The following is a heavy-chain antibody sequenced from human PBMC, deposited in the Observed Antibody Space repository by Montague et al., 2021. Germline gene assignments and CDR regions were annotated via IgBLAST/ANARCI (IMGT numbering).Heavy chain of an antibody. CDR2: MFYGGAT. J-gene: IGHJ5*02. D-gene: IGHD3-10*01. Sequence: SETLSLTCTVSSASIFHAYWSWVRQPPGKGLEWLGSMFYGGATSNNPSLKSRVTMSIDTSTNQFSLKLSFVTAADTAVYYCAKQDYFVSGTSYKGFDPWGQGILVTVSS. CDR3: AKQDYFVSGTSYKGFDP. V-gene: IGHV4-59*08. CDR1: SASIFHAY.